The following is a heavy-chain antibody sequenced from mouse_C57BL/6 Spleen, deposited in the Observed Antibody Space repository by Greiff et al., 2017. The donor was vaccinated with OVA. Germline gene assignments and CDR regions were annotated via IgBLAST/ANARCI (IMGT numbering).Heavy chain of an antibody. D-gene: IGHD2-4*01. CDR1: GYTFTDYE. V-gene: IGHV1-15*01. CDR2: IDPETGGT. J-gene: IGHJ3*01. Sequence: QVQLQQSGAELVRPGASVTLSCKASGYTFTDYEMHWVKQTHVHGLEWIGAIDPETGGTAYNQKFKGKAILTADKSSSTAYMELRSLTSEDSAVYYCTRKGIYYDYEEFAYWGQGTLVTVSA. CDR3: TRKGIYYDYEEFAY.